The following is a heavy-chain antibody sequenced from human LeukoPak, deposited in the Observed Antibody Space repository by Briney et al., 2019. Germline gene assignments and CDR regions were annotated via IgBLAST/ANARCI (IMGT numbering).Heavy chain of an antibody. CDR3: AKDWGEYFDYVWGSFTSFDS. D-gene: IGHD3-16*01. CDR2: ISGSGHRT. CDR1: GFTFSSYG. Sequence: GGSLTLSCAASGFTFSSYGVSWVRQAPGKGLEWVSGISGSGHRTYYADSVKGRFTISRDNSKSTLYLQMNSLRAEDTAVYYCAKDWGEYFDYVWGSFTSFDSWGQGTLVTVSS. V-gene: IGHV3-23*01. J-gene: IGHJ4*02.